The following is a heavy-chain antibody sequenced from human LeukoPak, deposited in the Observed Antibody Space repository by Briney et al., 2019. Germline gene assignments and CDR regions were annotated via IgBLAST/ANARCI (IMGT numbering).Heavy chain of an antibody. J-gene: IGHJ4*02. CDR3: AKSGSGRVGYGDYEGSRDY. D-gene: IGHD4-17*01. CDR2: ISGSGGST. CDR1: GFTFSSYA. Sequence: GGSLRLSCAASGFTFSSYAMSWVRQAPGKGLEWVSAISGSGGSTYYADSVKGRFTISRDNSKNTLYQQMNSLRAEDTAVYYCAKSGSGRVGYGDYEGSRDYWGQGTLVTVSS. V-gene: IGHV3-23*01.